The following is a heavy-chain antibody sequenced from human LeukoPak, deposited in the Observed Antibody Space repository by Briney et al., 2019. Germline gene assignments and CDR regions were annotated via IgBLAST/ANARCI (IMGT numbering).Heavy chain of an antibody. J-gene: IGHJ4*02. CDR1: GFTFSSDW. V-gene: IGHV3-7*01. D-gene: IGHD3-10*01. CDR3: ARLMYYYGSGSYLY. Sequence: GGSLRLSCAASGFTFSSDWMSWVRQAPGKGREWVANIKQDGSEKYYVDSVKGRFTISRDNAKNSLYLQMNSLRAEDTAVYYCARLMYYYGSGSYLYWGQGTLVTVSS. CDR2: IKQDGSEK.